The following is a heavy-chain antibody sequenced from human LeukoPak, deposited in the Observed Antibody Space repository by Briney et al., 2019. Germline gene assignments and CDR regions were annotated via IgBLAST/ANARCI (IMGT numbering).Heavy chain of an antibody. CDR1: GGSISSYS. V-gene: IGHV4-59*08. J-gene: IGHJ3*02. Sequence: SETLSLTCTVSGGSISSYSWNWIRQPPGKGLEWIGYIYYSGGTKYNPSLKSRVTISVDTSKNQFSLRLSSVTAADTAVYYCARRGGAAGTGGAFDIWGQGTTVTVSS. CDR2: IYYSGGT. D-gene: IGHD6-13*01. CDR3: ARRGGAAGTGGAFDI.